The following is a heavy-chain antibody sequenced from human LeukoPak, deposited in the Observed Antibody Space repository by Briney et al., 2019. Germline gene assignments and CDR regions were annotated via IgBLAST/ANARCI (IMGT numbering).Heavy chain of an antibody. CDR2: IYHSGST. V-gene: IGHV4-38-2*01. Sequence: ASETLSLTCAVSGYSISSGYYWGWIRQPPGEGLEWIGSIYHSGSTYYNPSLKSRVTISVDTSKNQFSLKLSSVTAADTAVYYCARQKGYYYDSKGTYFDYWGQGTLVTVSS. CDR1: GYSISSGYY. CDR3: ARQKGYYYDSKGTYFDY. D-gene: IGHD3-22*01. J-gene: IGHJ4*02.